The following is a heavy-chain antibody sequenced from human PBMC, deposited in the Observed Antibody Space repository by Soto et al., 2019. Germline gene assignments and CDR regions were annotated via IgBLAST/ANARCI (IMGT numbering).Heavy chain of an antibody. CDR1: GDTFDTFA. CDR3: ARDNDREQLGGNYYYTLDV. V-gene: IGHV1-69*05. D-gene: IGHD1-1*01. Sequence: QVQLVQSGAEVVKPGSSVKVSCKASGDTFDTFAISWVRQAPGQGLEWMGGIIPIFRTPDYGQKFQGRVIRTPDDXTNNAYMELSSRRSEDTAVYCCARDNDREQLGGNYYYTLDVWGQGTTVTVSS. J-gene: IGHJ6*02. CDR2: IIPIFRTP.